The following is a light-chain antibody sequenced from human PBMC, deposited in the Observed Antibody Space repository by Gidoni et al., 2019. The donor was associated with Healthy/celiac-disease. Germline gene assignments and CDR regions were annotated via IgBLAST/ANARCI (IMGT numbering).Light chain of an antibody. J-gene: IGKJ5*01. Sequence: IVLTQSPGTLSLSPGERATLSCRASQSVSSSYLAWYQQKAGQAPRLLSYGASSRATGIPDRFSGSGSGTDFALTISRLEAEDFAVYYCQQYGSSPLFGQGTRLEIK. V-gene: IGKV3-20*01. CDR3: QQYGSSPL. CDR1: QSVSSSY. CDR2: GAS.